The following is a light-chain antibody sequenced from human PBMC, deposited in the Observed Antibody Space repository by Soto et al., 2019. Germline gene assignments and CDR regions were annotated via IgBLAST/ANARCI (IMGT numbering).Light chain of an antibody. CDR1: SGDVGTYTY. Sequence: QSVLTQPASVSGSPGQSITISCTGTSGDVGTYTYVSWYQQHPGKAPKLMIYEVSNRPSGVSNRFSGSKSGNTASLTISGLQAEDEADYYCSSYTSSSTRVFXTGTKLTVL. V-gene: IGLV2-14*01. CDR3: SSYTSSSTRV. CDR2: EVS. J-gene: IGLJ1*01.